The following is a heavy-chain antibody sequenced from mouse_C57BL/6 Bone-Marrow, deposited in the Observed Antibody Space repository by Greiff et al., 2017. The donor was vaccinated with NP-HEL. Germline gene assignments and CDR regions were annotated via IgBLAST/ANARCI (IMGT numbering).Heavy chain of an antibody. CDR1: GYTFTSYW. CDR3: ARRIYDGYYWYFDV. CDR2: IHPNSGST. D-gene: IGHD2-3*01. V-gene: IGHV1-64*01. J-gene: IGHJ1*03. Sequence: VQLQQPGAELVKPGASVKLSCKAPGYTFTSYWMHWVKQRPGQGLEWIGMIHPNSGSTNYNEKFKSKATLTVDKSSSTAYMQLSSLTSEDSAVYYCARRIYDGYYWYFDVWGTGTTVTVSS.